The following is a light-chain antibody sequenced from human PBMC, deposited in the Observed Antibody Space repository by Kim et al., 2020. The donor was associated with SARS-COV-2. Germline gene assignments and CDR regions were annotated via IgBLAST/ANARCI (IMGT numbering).Light chain of an antibody. Sequence: DIVMTQSPDSLAVSLGERATINCKSSQSVLYSSNNKNYLAWYQQKPGQPPKLLISWASTRESGVPDRFSGSGSGTDFTLTISSLQAEDVAVYYCQQYYSTPMYSFGQGTKLEI. CDR3: QQYYSTPMYS. V-gene: IGKV4-1*01. CDR1: QSVLYSSNNKNY. J-gene: IGKJ2*03. CDR2: WAS.